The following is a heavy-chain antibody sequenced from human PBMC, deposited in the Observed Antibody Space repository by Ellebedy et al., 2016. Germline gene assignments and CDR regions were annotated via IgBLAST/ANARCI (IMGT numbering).Heavy chain of an antibody. CDR3: AKDFYLTHFAFDI. CDR1: GFTFSSYG. V-gene: IGHV3-30*18. CDR2: ISYDGSNK. J-gene: IGHJ3*02. Sequence: GESLKISCAASGFTFSSYGMHWVRQAPGKGLEWVAVISYDGSNKYYADSVKGRFTISRDNSKNTLYLQMNSLRAEDTAVYYCAKDFYLTHFAFDIWGQGTMVTVSS. D-gene: IGHD2/OR15-2a*01.